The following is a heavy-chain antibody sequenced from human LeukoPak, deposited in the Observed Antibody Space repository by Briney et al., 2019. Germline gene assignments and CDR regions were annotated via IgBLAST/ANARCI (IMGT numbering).Heavy chain of an antibody. Sequence: GGSLRLSCAASGFTFSRYNMNWVRQAPGKGLEWVSSIGTSSNNIYYTDSVKGRFTISRDNAKNSLYLQVDSLRVEDTAVYFCASGTVGNYALDYWGQGTLVTVSS. D-gene: IGHD1-7*01. CDR1: GFTFSRYN. J-gene: IGHJ4*02. CDR2: IGTSSNNI. CDR3: ASGTVGNYALDY. V-gene: IGHV3-21*01.